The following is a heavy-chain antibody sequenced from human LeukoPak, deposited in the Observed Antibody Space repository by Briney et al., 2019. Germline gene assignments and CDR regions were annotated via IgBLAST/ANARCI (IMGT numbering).Heavy chain of an antibody. CDR2: IRSDGTT. CDR3: ARSTGFYTTYYMDV. Sequence: SETLSLACTVSGDSMGNYYWNWLRQPAGKGLEWIGRIRSDGTTYANPSLESAVTMSVDTSNNHISLRLSSATAADTAVYYCARSTGFYTTYYMDVWGKGTTVTVSS. CDR1: GDSMGNYY. J-gene: IGHJ6*03. D-gene: IGHD3-22*01. V-gene: IGHV4-4*07.